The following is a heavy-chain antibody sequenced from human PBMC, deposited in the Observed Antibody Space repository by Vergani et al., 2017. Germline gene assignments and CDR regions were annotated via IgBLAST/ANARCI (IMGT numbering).Heavy chain of an antibody. Sequence: QVQPQQWGAGLLKPSETLSLTCAVYGGSFSGYYWSWIHPPPGKGLEWIGEINHSGSTNYNPSLKSRVTISVDTSKNQFSLKLSSVTAADTAVYYCARGIGYQLGYSYYYYMDVWGKXP. CDR3: ARGIGYQLGYSYYYYMDV. D-gene: IGHD2-2*01. J-gene: IGHJ6*03. V-gene: IGHV4-34*01. CDR2: INHSGST. CDR1: GGSFSGYY.